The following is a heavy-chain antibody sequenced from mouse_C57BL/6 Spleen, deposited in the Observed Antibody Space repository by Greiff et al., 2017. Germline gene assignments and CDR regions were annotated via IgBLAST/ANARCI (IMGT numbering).Heavy chain of an antibody. D-gene: IGHD1-1*01. Sequence: QVQLQQSGPELVKPGASVKISCKASGYSFTSYYIHWVKQRPGQGLEWIGWIYPGSGNTKYNETFKGKATLTADTSSSTAYMQLSSLTSEDSAVYYCAREGYYYGSSYIYWGQGTTLTVSS. V-gene: IGHV1-66*01. CDR3: AREGYYYGSSYIY. J-gene: IGHJ2*01. CDR1: GYSFTSYY. CDR2: IYPGSGNT.